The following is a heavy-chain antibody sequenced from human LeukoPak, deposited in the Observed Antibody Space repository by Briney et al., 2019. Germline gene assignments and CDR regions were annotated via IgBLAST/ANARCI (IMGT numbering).Heavy chain of an antibody. CDR1: GFTFSSYW. Sequence: YPGGSLRLSCAASGFTFSSYWMSWVRQASGKGLEWVANIKQDGSEKYYVDSVKGRFTISRDNAKNSLYLQMNSLRAEDTAVYYCARHYGDSKYYYYYYGMDVWGQGTTVTVSS. CDR3: ARHYGDSKYYYYYYGMDV. D-gene: IGHD4-17*01. CDR2: IKQDGSEK. V-gene: IGHV3-7*01. J-gene: IGHJ6*02.